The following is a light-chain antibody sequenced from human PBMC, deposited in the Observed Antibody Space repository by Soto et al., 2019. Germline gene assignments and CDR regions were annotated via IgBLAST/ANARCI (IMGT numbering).Light chain of an antibody. J-gene: IGKJ4*01. CDR3: QQYGSSPLT. V-gene: IGKV3-20*01. CDR2: GAS. Sequence: EIVLTQSPGTLSLSPGERATLSCSASQSVSSSYLAWYQQKPGQAPRLLIYGASSRATGIPDRFRGSGSGTDFTLTISRLEPEDFAMYYCQQYGSSPLTFGGGTKVEIK. CDR1: QSVSSSY.